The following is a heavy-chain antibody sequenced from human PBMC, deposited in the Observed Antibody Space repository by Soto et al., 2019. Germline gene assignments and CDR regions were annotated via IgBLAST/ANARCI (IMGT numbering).Heavy chain of an antibody. CDR1: GFIVSTSY. J-gene: IGHJ4*02. CDR2: IYTGGGA. Sequence: EVQLVESGGGLVQPGGSPRLSCAASGFIVSTSYMNWVRQAPGKGLEWVSVIYTGGGAYYADAVKGRFTISRDDSKNTVYLQMNSLRAEDTAVYYCARDSYSVYWGQGTLVTVSS. V-gene: IGHV3-66*01. CDR3: ARDSYSVY. D-gene: IGHD1-26*01.